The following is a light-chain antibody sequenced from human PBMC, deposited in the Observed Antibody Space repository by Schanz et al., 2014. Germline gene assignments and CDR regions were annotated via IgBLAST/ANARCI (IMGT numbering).Light chain of an antibody. J-gene: IGLJ3*02. CDR3: ETWDINTQV. V-gene: IGLV4-60*02. Sequence: QLVLTQSSSASASLGSSVKLTCTLSSGHSTYIIAWHQQQPGKAPRYLMKLEGSGSYNKGSGVPDRFSGSSSGADRYLTLSNLQFEDEADYFCETWDINTQVFGGGTKVTVL. CDR2: LEGSGSY. CDR1: SGHSTYI.